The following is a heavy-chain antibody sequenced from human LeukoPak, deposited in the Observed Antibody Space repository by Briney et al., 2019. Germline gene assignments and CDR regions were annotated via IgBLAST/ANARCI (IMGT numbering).Heavy chain of an antibody. D-gene: IGHD5-12*01. V-gene: IGHV4-59*08. CDR3: ARHGGESIVAMILHAFDI. Sequence: PSETLSFTCTGSGGSISSYSWSWIRQPPGKGLEWIGSIYYSGSTNYNSSLKSRVTMSVDTSKNQFSLKLSSVTAADTAVYYCARHGGESIVAMILHAFDIWGQGTMVSVSS. CDR2: IYYSGST. CDR1: GGSISSYS. J-gene: IGHJ3*02.